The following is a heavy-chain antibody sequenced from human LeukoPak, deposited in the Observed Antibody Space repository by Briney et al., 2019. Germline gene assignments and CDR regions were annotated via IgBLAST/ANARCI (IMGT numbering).Heavy chain of an antibody. V-gene: IGHV7-4-1*02. D-gene: IGHD4-23*01. J-gene: IGHJ3*02. Sequence: ASGKVSCKASGYTFTSYAMNWVRQAPGQGLEWMGWINTNTGNPTYAQGFTGRFVFSLDTSVSTAYLQISSLKAEDTAVYYCASGFDDYGGNTDAFDIWGQGTMVTVSS. CDR1: GYTFTSYA. CDR3: ASGFDDYGGNTDAFDI. CDR2: INTNTGNP.